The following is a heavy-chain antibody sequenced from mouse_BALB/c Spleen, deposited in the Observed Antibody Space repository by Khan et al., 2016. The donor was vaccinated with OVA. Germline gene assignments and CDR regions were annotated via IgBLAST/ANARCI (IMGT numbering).Heavy chain of an antibody. Sequence: EVQLQESGPGLVKPSQSLSLTCTVTGYSITSDYAWNWIRQFPGNKLEWMGYISYSGSTSYNPSLKSRLSITRDTSKNQFFLQLNSVTTEDTATYYCARAYDGDYFDYWGQGTTLTVSS. CDR2: ISYSGST. CDR1: GYSITSDYA. V-gene: IGHV3-2*02. J-gene: IGHJ2*01. CDR3: ARAYDGDYFDY. D-gene: IGHD2-10*01.